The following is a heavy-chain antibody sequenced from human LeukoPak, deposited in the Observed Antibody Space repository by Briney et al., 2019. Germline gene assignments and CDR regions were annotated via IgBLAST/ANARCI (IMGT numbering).Heavy chain of an antibody. D-gene: IGHD1-1*01. CDR3: AGDGGLERYFDY. Sequence: GGSLGLSCAASGFTFSSYWMHWVRQAPGKRLVWVSRINSDGSSTSYADSVKGRVTISRDNAKNTLYLQMNSLRAEDTAVYYCAGDGGLERYFDYWGQGTLVTVSS. CDR1: GFTFSSYW. J-gene: IGHJ4*02. CDR2: INSDGSST. V-gene: IGHV3-74*01.